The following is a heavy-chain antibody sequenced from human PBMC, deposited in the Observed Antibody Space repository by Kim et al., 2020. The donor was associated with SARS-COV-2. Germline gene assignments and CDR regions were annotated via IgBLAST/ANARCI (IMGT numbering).Heavy chain of an antibody. CDR3: AREGSGSDNWFDP. Sequence: ASVKVSCKASGYTFETFSLYWVRQAPGQRFEWMGWINGGNGNTRYSQNFQGRLTITRDTSATTAYMELSGLTSKDTAVYFCAREGSGSDNWFDPWGQGTLVTVSS. CDR2: INGGNGNT. J-gene: IGHJ5*02. V-gene: IGHV1-3*01. CDR1: GYTFETFS. D-gene: IGHD3-10*01.